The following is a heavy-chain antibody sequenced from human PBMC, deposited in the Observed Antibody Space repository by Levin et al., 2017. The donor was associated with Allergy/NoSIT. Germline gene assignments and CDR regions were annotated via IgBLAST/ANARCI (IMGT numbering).Heavy chain of an antibody. J-gene: IGHJ5*02. CDR2: IDSNNGAT. CDR1: GYTFTDYY. CDR3: VRARLIAGGGTDWFDP. Sequence: ASVKVSCKASGYTFTDYYMHWVRQAPGQGLEWLGWIDSNNGATNYAQNFQGRITMTRDTSTSTAYMELNRLISDDTALYYWVRARLIAGGGTDWFDPWGQGTLVTVSS. D-gene: IGHD6-19*01. V-gene: IGHV1-2*02.